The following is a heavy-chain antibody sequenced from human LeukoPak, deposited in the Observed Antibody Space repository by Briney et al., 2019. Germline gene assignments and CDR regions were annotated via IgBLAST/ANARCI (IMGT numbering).Heavy chain of an antibody. CDR3: ARRRITMVRGVIIRSSPLFDY. CDR2: IYHSGST. CDR1: SYSISSGYY. Sequence: SETLSLTCAVSSYSISSGYYWGWIRQPPGKGLEWIGSIYHSGSTFYNPSLKSRVTISVDTSKNQFSLKLSSVTAADTAVYYCARRRITMVRGVIIRSSPLFDYWGQGTLVTVSS. V-gene: IGHV4-38-2*01. J-gene: IGHJ4*02. D-gene: IGHD3-10*01.